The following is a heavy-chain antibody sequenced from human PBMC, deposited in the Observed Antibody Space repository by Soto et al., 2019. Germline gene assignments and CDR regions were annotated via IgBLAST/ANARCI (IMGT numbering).Heavy chain of an antibody. J-gene: IGHJ6*03. CDR3: ARAAIPQRGYYYYYYMDV. V-gene: IGHV4-59*01. D-gene: IGHD5-18*01. CDR1: GGSISSYY. Sequence: SETLSLTCTVSGGSISSYYWSWIRQPPGKGLEWIGYIYYSGSNNYNPSLKSRVTISVDTSKDQFSLKLSSVTAADTAVYYCARAAIPQRGYYYYYYMDVWGKGTTVTVSS. CDR2: IYYSGSN.